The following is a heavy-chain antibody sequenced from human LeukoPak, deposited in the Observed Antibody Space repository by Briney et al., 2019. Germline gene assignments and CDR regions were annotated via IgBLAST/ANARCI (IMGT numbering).Heavy chain of an antibody. CDR1: GGTFSNDP. J-gene: IGHJ4*02. CDR2: ISPLLGTT. D-gene: IGHD2-15*01. V-gene: IGHV1-69*08. Sequence: GASVKVSCKASGGTFSNDPISWLRQAPGQRLEWMGNISPLLGTTLYTQEFQGRVTITTVKATNTIYMDLYSLTSDDTAIYYCAKDRCTGDCCYHDHWGQGTLVTVSS. CDR3: AKDRCTGDCCYHDH.